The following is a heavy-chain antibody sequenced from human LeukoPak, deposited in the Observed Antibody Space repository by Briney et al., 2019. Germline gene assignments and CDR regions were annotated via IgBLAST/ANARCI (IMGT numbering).Heavy chain of an antibody. CDR2: IYYSGST. V-gene: IGHV4-61*01. CDR1: GGSVSSGSYY. D-gene: IGHD3-9*01. J-gene: IGHJ6*04. Sequence: SETLSLTCTVSGGSVSSGSYYWSWIWQPPGKGLEWIGYIYYSGSTNYNPSLKSRVTISVDTSKNQFSLKLSSVTAADTAVYYCARDLWVYDILTGYYYYYYGMDVWGKGTTVTVSS. CDR3: ARDLWVYDILTGYYYYYYGMDV.